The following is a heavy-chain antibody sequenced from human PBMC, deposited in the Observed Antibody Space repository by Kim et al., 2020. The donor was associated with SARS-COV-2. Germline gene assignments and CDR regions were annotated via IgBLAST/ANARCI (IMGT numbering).Heavy chain of an antibody. D-gene: IGHD3-10*01. CDR3: SIRGFGELFGARPESLVDY. Sequence: ASVKVSCKASGYTFTSYAMHWVRQAPGQRLEWMGWINAGNGNTKYSQKFQGRVTITRDTSASTAYMELSSLRSEDTAVYYCSIRGFGELFGARPESLVDYWGQGTLVTVSS. CDR1: GYTFTSYA. CDR2: INAGNGNT. V-gene: IGHV1-3*01. J-gene: IGHJ4*02.